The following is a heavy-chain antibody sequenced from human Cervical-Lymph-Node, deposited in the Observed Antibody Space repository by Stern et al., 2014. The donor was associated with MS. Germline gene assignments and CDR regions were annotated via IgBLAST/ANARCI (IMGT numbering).Heavy chain of an antibody. V-gene: IGHV1-18*04. CDR3: AREWELLPSYGMDV. CDR1: GYTFTSYG. D-gene: IGHD1-26*01. J-gene: IGHJ6*02. Sequence: MQLVESGAEVKKPGASVKGSCKASGYTFTSYGISWVRQAPGQGLEWMGWISAYNGNTNYAQKLQGRVTMTTDTSTSTAYMELRSLRSDDTAVYYCAREWELLPSYGMDVWGQGTTVTVSS. CDR2: ISAYNGNT.